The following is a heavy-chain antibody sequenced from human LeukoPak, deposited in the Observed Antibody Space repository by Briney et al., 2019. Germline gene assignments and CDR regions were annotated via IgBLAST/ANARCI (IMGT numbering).Heavy chain of an antibody. J-gene: IGHJ2*01. D-gene: IGHD3-22*01. Sequence: GGSLRLSCAASGFTFSDYFMNWVRQAPGKGLEWVAVISYDGSNKYYADSVKGRFTISRDNSKNTLYLQMNSLRAEDTAVYYCAKRIPDYYDSSGYGSGGDFDLWGRGTLVTVSS. CDR1: GFTFSDYF. CDR2: ISYDGSNK. CDR3: AKRIPDYYDSSGYGSGGDFDL. V-gene: IGHV3-30*18.